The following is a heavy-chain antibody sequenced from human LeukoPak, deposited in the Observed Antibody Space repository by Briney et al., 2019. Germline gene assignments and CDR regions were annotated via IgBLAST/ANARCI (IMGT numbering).Heavy chain of an antibody. V-gene: IGHV4-59*01. Sequence: SETLSLTCTVSGGSISSYYWSWIRQPPGKGLEWIGYIYYSGSINYNPSLKSRVTISVDTSKNQFSLKLSSVTAADTAVYYCARADYDILTGYYLFDYWGQGTLVTVSS. D-gene: IGHD3-9*01. CDR1: GGSISSYY. J-gene: IGHJ4*02. CDR3: ARADYDILTGYYLFDY. CDR2: IYYSGSI.